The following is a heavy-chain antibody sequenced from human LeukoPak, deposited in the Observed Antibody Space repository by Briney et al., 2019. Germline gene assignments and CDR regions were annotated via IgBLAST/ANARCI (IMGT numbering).Heavy chain of an antibody. CDR3: AKDGAWLRFDD. V-gene: IGHV3-23*01. D-gene: IGHD5-12*01. CDR1: GFTFSSYG. CDR2: ISPGGPT. Sequence: GGSLRLSCAAPGFTFSSYGMHWVRQAPGKGLEWVSGISPGGPTYYADSVKGRFTISRDDSKNTLYLQMKNLRAEDTAVYYCAKDGAWLRFDDWGQGTLVTVSS. J-gene: IGHJ4*02.